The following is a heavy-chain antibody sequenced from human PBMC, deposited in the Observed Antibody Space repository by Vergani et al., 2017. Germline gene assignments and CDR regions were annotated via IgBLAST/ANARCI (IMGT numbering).Heavy chain of an antibody. CDR3: ARVGIAAAGYYFDY. CDR1: GFTFSSYE. D-gene: IGHD6-13*01. J-gene: IGHJ4*02. V-gene: IGHV3-48*03. CDR2: ISSSGSTI. Sequence: EVQLLESGGGLVQPGGSLRLSCAASGFTFSSYEMNWVRQAPGKGLEWVSYISSSGSTIYYADSVKGRFTISRDNAKNSLYLQMNSLRAEDTAVYYCARVGIAAAGYYFDYWGQGTLVTVSS.